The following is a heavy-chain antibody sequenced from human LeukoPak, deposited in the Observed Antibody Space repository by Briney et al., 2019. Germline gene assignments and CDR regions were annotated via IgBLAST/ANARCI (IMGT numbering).Heavy chain of an antibody. CDR3: ARDLAWSPIGYCSSTSCYNYYGMDV. CDR2: ISSSSSTI. Sequence: PGGSLRLSCAASGFTFSSYSMNWVRQAPGKGLEWVSYISSSSSTIYYADSVKGRFTISRDNAKNSLYLQMNSLRAEDTAVYYCARDLAWSPIGYCSSTSCYNYYGMDVWGQGTTVTVSS. CDR1: GFTFSSYS. J-gene: IGHJ6*02. V-gene: IGHV3-48*04. D-gene: IGHD2-2*02.